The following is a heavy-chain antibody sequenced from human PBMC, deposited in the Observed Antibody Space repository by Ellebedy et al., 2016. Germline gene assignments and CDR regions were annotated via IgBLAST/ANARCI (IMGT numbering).Heavy chain of an antibody. Sequence: SETLSLXXAVYGGSFSGYYWSWIRQPPGKGLEWIGEINHSGSTNYNPSLKSRVTISVDTSKNQFSLKLSSVTAADTAVYYCAREVAARRVDYWGQGTLVTVSS. D-gene: IGHD6-6*01. CDR1: GGSFSGYY. CDR2: INHSGST. V-gene: IGHV4-34*01. CDR3: AREVAARRVDY. J-gene: IGHJ4*02.